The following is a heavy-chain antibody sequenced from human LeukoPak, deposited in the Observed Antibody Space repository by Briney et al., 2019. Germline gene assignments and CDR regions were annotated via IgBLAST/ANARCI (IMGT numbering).Heavy chain of an antibody. J-gene: IGHJ4*02. V-gene: IGHV3-33*06. CDR1: GFTFSSYG. CDR2: IWYDGSNK. Sequence: SGGSLRLSCAASGFTFSSYGMHWVRQAPGKGLEWVAVIWYDGSNKYYADSVKGRFTISRDNSKNTLYLQMNSLRAEDTAIYYCAKARAGDITAAFNYWGQGTLVTVSS. CDR3: AKARAGDITAAFNY. D-gene: IGHD6-13*01.